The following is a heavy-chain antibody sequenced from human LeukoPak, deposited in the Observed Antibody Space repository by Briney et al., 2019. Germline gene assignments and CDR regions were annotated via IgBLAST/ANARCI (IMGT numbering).Heavy chain of an antibody. CDR1: GGSINSYY. J-gene: IGHJ4*02. V-gene: IGHV4-4*07. CDR3: ARGGKATVVTM. Sequence: SETLSLTCTVSGGSINSYYWSWIRQPAGKGLAWIGRIYSSGSTNYNPSLKSRVSMSVDTSKNQFSLKLTSVTAADTAVYYCARGGKATVVTMWGEGILVTVSS. CDR2: IYSSGST. D-gene: IGHD4-23*01.